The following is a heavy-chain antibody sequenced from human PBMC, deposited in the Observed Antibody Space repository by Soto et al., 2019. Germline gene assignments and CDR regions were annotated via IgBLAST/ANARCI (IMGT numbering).Heavy chain of an antibody. D-gene: IGHD3-3*01. CDR1: GGSFSGYY. J-gene: IGHJ6*02. CDR3: ARDLTIFGVVYGMDV. Sequence: SETLSLTCAVYGGSFSGYYWSWIRQPPGKGLEWIGEINHSGSTNYNPSLKSRVTMSVDTSKNQFSLKLSSVTAADTAVYYCARDLTIFGVVYGMDVWGQGTTVAVSS. V-gene: IGHV4-34*01. CDR2: INHSGST.